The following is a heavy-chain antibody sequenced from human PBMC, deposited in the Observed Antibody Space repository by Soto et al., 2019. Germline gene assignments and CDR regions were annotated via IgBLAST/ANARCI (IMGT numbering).Heavy chain of an antibody. V-gene: IGHV3-30*14. CDR3: VKEICCSSTSCCDY. J-gene: IGHJ4*02. D-gene: IGHD2-2*01. CDR2: ISYDGSNK. CDR1: GFTFRSYA. Sequence: GGSLGLSCTASGFTFRSYAMHWVRQAPGKGLEWVAVISYDGSNKYYADSVKGRFTISRDNSKNMVYLQMTSLRAEDTAVYYCVKEICCSSTSCCDYWGQGNLVTVSA.